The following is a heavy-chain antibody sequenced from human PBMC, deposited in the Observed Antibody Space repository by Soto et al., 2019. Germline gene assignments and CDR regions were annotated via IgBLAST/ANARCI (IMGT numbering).Heavy chain of an antibody. CDR3: TTEKGWRQSPLDS. J-gene: IGHJ5*01. CDR1: GLIFRNAW. Sequence: GSLRLSCAVSGLIFRNAWMSWVRQAPGKGLEWVGRIRSGGTTDYAEPVEGRVTISRDDSRSTLYLQMSSLKIEDTAVYFCTTEKGWRQSPLDSWGQGALVTVSS. D-gene: IGHD4-4*01. V-gene: IGHV3-15*01. CDR2: IRSGGTT.